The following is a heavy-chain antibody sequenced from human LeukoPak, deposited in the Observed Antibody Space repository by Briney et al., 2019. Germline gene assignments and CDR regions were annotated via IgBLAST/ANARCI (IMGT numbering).Heavy chain of an antibody. CDR1: GFSFRRYA. CDR3: AKEEMPHAFDL. Sequence: GGSLRLSCAASGFSFRRYAMNWVRQAPGRGLDWVAVISGPGPSTVYADSVKGRFTISRDNSKNTLFPQLDSLRVEDTAIYYCAKEEMPHAFDLWGQGTMVTVSS. V-gene: IGHV3-23*01. CDR2: ISGPGPST. J-gene: IGHJ3*01. D-gene: IGHD5-24*01.